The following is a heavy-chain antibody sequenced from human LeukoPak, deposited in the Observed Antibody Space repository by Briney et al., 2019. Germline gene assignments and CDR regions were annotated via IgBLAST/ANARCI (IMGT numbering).Heavy chain of an antibody. D-gene: IGHD3-10*01. CDR3: ARHLILWFGAAGWFDP. J-gene: IGHJ5*02. V-gene: IGHV4-39*01. CDR1: AGSTSSSSYY. Sequence: SETLSLTCTVSAGSTSSSSYYWGWIRQPPGKGLEWIGSIYYSGSTYYNPSLKSRVTISVDTSKNQFSLKLSSVTAADTAVYYCARHLILWFGAAGWFDPWGQGTLVTVSS. CDR2: IYYSGST.